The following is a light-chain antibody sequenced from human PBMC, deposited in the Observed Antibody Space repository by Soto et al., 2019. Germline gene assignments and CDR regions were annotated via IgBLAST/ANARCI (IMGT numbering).Light chain of an antibody. CDR2: RNN. J-gene: IGLJ1*01. V-gene: IGLV1-47*01. Sequence: QSVLTEPPSASVTPGQGVTMSCSGSTSNIGSNYVYWYQQLPGTAPKLLIYRNNQRPSGVPDRFSGSKSGTSAPLAISGLRSDDEADYFCATWDDSLNGFYVFGTGTKVTVL. CDR1: TSNIGSNY. CDR3: ATWDDSLNGFYV.